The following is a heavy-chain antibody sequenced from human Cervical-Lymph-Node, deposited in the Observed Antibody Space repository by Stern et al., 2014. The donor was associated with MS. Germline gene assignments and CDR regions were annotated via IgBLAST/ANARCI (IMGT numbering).Heavy chain of an antibody. D-gene: IGHD4-17*01. V-gene: IGHV3-23*04. CDR1: GFRVSNFA. CDR2: INHSGDHP. CDR3: AKGLVPYGAEHFFDI. J-gene: IGHJ2*01. Sequence: EVQLVESGGDLVRPGGSLTLSCAASGFRVSNFAMSWVRQSAGKGLDWVSGINHSGDHPYSTDSVKGRFTISRDNSDNTLYLRMDRLRVEDTAVYYCAKGLVPYGAEHFFDIWGRGTLVIVSS.